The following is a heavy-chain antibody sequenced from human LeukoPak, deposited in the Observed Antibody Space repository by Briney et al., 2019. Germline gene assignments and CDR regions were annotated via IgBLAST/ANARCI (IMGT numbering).Heavy chain of an antibody. CDR3: ARGSHHFDS. V-gene: IGHV3-74*01. CDR1: GFTFSSHW. J-gene: IGHJ5*01. CDR2: INSDGSDT. Sequence: RGSLRLSCAASGFTFSSHWMQWVRQVPGKGLVWVSRINSDGSDTNYADSVKGRFTISRDNAKNTVYLQMNSLRVEDTAVYYCARGSHHFDSWGQGTLVTVSS.